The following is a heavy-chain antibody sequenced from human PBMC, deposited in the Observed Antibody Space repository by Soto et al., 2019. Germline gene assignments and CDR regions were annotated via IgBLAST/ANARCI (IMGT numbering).Heavy chain of an antibody. Sequence: QVQLVQSGAEVKKPGASVKVSCKASGYTFTSYGISWVRQAPGQGLEWMGWISAYNGNTNYAQKLQGRVTMTTDTPTSTGYMELRSLRSADTAVYYCARDLSYYDSSGDDYWGQGTLVTVSS. CDR3: ARDLSYYDSSGDDY. CDR1: GYTFTSYG. J-gene: IGHJ4*02. V-gene: IGHV1-18*01. CDR2: ISAYNGNT. D-gene: IGHD3-22*01.